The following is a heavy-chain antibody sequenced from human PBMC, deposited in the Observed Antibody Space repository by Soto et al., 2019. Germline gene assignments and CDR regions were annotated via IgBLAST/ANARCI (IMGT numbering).Heavy chain of an antibody. D-gene: IGHD3-16*01. CDR3: ARTVLGPDLFVVSFVDHHYYMVV. J-gene: IGHJ6*03. V-gene: IGHV4-59*08. CDR1: GGSISNFY. CDR2: VYYTGST. Sequence: SETLSLTCTVSGGSISNFYWSWIRQPPGKGLEWIGYVYYTGSTSYNPSLKRRVTFSADSSRGQFSLRLNSVTAADTAVYYCARTVLGPDLFVVSFVDHHYYMVVWGQGTTVTVFS.